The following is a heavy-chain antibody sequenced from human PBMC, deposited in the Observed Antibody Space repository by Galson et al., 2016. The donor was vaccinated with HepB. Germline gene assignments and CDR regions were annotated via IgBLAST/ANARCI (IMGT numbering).Heavy chain of an antibody. CDR2: INPDGSGT. CDR3: VSDHWGVEY. CDR1: GFSFSVFY. V-gene: IGHV3-74*01. Sequence: SLRLSCAASGFSFSVFYMHWVRQVPGKGLVWVSRINPDGSGTHYADFVRGRFTISRDNAKNTLHLQMNSLRGEDTAVYYCVSDHWGVEYWGQGTLVTVSS. J-gene: IGHJ4*02. D-gene: IGHD7-27*01.